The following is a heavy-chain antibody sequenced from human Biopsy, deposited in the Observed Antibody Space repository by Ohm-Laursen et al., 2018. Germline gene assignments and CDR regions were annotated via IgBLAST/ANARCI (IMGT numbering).Heavy chain of an antibody. CDR3: ARATNSTGWPYYYFYGMDV. CDR2: IYYIWCT. CDR1: GGPISSDY. D-gene: IGHD2/OR15-2a*01. V-gene: IGHV4-59*07. Sequence: SDTLSLTCTVSGGPISSDYWSWIRQTPGKGLEWIGDIYYIWCTNYNPSLKSRVTISVDTSKNQFSLRLNSVTAADTAVYYCARATNSTGWPYYYFYGMDVWGQGTTVTVSS. J-gene: IGHJ6*02.